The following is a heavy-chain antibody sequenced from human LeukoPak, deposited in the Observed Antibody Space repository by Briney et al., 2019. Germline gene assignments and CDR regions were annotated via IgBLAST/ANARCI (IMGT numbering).Heavy chain of an antibody. D-gene: IGHD3-22*01. J-gene: IGHJ4*02. V-gene: IGHV1-18*01. CDR2: ISAYNGNT. CDR3: ARDLADSSGYYSNDY. Sequence: ASVKVSCKASGYTFTSYGISWVRQAPGQGLEWMGWISAYNGNTNYAQKLQGRVTMTTDTSTSTVYMELSSLRSEDTAVYYCARDLADSSGYYSNDYWGQGTLVTVSS. CDR1: GYTFTSYG.